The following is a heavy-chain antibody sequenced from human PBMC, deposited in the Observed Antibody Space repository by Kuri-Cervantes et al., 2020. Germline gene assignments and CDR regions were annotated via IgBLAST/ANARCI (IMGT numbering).Heavy chain of an antibody. V-gene: IGHV4-34*01. CDR1: GGSFSGYY. D-gene: IGHD3-22*01. CDR3: ARVGSSGYHIDY. CDR2: INHSGST. Sequence: SETLSLTCAVYGGSFSGYYWSWIRQPPGKGLEWIGEINHSGSTNYNPSLKSRVTISVDTSKNQFSLKLSSVAAADTAVYYCARVGSSGYHIDYWGQGTLVTVSS. J-gene: IGHJ4*02.